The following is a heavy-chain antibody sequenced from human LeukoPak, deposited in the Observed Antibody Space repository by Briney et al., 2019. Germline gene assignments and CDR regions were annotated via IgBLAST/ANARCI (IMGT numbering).Heavy chain of an antibody. Sequence: NPGGSLRLSCAASGFTFSDYAMSWVRQAPAKGLEWVSSINGNGGGSYYIDSVKGRFTISRDNAKNSLYLQMNSLRAEDTAVYYCASDYHYDILTGYYYYYGMDVWGQGTTVTVSS. CDR1: GFTFSDYA. CDR2: INGNGGGS. D-gene: IGHD3-9*01. V-gene: IGHV3-69-1*01. J-gene: IGHJ6*02. CDR3: ASDYHYDILTGYYYYYGMDV.